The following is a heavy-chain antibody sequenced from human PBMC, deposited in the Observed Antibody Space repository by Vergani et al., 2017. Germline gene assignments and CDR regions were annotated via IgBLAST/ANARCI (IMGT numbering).Heavy chain of an antibody. CDR2: IYTSGST. D-gene: IGHD5-12*01. CDR1: GGSISSGSYY. J-gene: IGHJ6*02. V-gene: IGHV4-61*02. Sequence: QVQLQESGPGLVKPSQTLSLTCTVSGGSISSGSYYWRWIRQPAGQGLEWIGRIYTSGSTNYNHALKSRVTISVDTSKKQFSLKLSSVTAADTAVYDWARDGSYGMDVWGQGTTVTVSS. CDR3: ARDGSYGMDV.